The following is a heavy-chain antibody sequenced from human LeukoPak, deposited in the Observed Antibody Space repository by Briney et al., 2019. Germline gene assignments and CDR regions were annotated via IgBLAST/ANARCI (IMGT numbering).Heavy chain of an antibody. V-gene: IGHV3-74*01. CDR3: ARDPEWELLVD. D-gene: IGHD1-26*01. J-gene: IGHJ4*02. CDR1: GFTFSSYW. CDR2: INTDGGST. Sequence: GGSLRLSCAASGFTFSSYWMHWVRQAPGKGLVWVSRINTDGGSTSYADSVKGRFTISRDNAKNTLYLQMNSLRAEDTAVYYCARDPEWELLVDWGQGTLVTVSS.